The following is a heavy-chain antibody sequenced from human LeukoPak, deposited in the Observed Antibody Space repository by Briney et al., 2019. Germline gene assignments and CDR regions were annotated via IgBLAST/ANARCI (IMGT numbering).Heavy chain of an antibody. Sequence: SETLSLTCTVSGGSISSSSYYWGWIRQPPGKGLEWIGNIYYSGSTNYNPSLKSRVTISVDTSKNQFSLKLSSVTAADTAVYYCASSRYSSSPRYFDYWGQGTLVTVSS. CDR1: GGSISSSSYY. CDR2: IYYSGST. J-gene: IGHJ4*02. CDR3: ASSRYSSSPRYFDY. V-gene: IGHV4-39*07. D-gene: IGHD6-13*01.